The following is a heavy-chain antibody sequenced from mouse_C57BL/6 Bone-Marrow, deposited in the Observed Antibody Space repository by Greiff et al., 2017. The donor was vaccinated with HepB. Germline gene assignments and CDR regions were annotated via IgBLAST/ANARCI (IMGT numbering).Heavy chain of an antibody. CDR1: GYTFTNYW. J-gene: IGHJ4*01. Sequence: QVQLQQSGAELVRPGPSVKMSCKASGYTFTNYWIGWAKQRPGHGLEWIGDIYPGGGYTNYNEKFKGKATLTADKSSSTAYMQFSSLTSEDSAIYYCARRLGWLLQGPYAMDYWGQGTSVTVSS. D-gene: IGHD2-3*01. CDR2: IYPGGGYT. V-gene: IGHV1-63*01. CDR3: ARRLGWLLQGPYAMDY.